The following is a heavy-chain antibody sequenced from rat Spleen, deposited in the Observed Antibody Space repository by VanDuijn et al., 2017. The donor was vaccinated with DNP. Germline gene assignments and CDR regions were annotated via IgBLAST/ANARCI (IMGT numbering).Heavy chain of an antibody. V-gene: IGHV5-25*01. CDR2: ITTNGGTT. Sequence: EVQLVESGGGLVQPGRSMKLSCAASQFTFSNYDMAWVRQAPRKGLEWVATITTNGGTTYYRDSVKGRFIISRDNAKNILYLQMDSLRSEDTATYYCASNNYFDYWGQGVMVTVSS. J-gene: IGHJ2*01. CDR3: ASNNYFDY. CDR1: QFTFSNYD.